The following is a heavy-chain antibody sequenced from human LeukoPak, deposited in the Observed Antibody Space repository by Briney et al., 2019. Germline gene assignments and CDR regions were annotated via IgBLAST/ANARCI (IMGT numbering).Heavy chain of an antibody. CDR1: GFNFRDYY. CDR2: SSGSGSTI. V-gene: IGHV3-11*01. Sequence: GGSLRLSCVASGFNFRDYYMAWIRQAPGKGLEWLSYSSGSGSTIYYVDSVKGRFTISRDNAKNSLYLQMNSLRTEDTAVYSCARYYYDSSGYYYFDYWGQGTLVTVSS. J-gene: IGHJ4*02. D-gene: IGHD3-22*01. CDR3: ARYYYDSSGYYYFDY.